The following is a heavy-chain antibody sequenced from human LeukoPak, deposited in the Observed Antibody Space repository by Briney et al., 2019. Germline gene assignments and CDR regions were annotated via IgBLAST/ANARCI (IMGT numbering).Heavy chain of an antibody. V-gene: IGHV1-2*02. Sequence: AASVKVSCKASGYTFTGYYMHWVRQAPGQGLGWMGWINPNSGGTNYAQKFQGRVTMTRDTSISTAYMELSRLRSDDTAVYYCAREERNYYGSGSYAFDYWGQGTLVTVSS. D-gene: IGHD3-10*01. CDR1: GYTFTGYY. J-gene: IGHJ4*02. CDR3: AREERNYYGSGSYAFDY. CDR2: INPNSGGT.